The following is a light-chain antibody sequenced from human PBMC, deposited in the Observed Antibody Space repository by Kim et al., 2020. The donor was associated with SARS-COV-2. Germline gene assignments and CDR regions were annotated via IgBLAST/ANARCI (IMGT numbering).Light chain of an antibody. Sequence: LAPGERATLSYRARQSVSSSYLAWYQQKPGQAPRLLIYGASSRATGIPDRFSGSGSGTDFTLTISRLEPEDFAVYYCQQYGSSPYTFGQGTKLEIK. CDR2: GAS. J-gene: IGKJ2*01. CDR3: QQYGSSPYT. CDR1: QSVSSSY. V-gene: IGKV3-20*01.